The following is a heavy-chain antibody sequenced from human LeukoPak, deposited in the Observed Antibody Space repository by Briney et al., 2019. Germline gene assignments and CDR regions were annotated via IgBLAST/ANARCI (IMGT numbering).Heavy chain of an antibody. J-gene: IGHJ3*02. Sequence: PSETLSLTCTVSGGSISSADYYWSWIRQPPGKGLEWIGYIYYSGNTYCNPSLKSRVTISVDRSKNQFSLKQSSVPAADTAVYYCARATITMAVGVPADAFDIWGQGTMVTVSS. D-gene: IGHD3-22*01. CDR1: GGSISSADYY. V-gene: IGHV4-30-4*08. CDR2: IYYSGNT. CDR3: ARATITMAVGVPADAFDI.